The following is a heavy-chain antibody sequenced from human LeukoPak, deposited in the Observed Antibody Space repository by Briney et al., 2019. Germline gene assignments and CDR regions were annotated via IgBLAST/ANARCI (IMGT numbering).Heavy chain of an antibody. J-gene: IGHJ3*02. D-gene: IGHD6-19*01. CDR3: AKAPGIAVPDI. Sequence: GESLRLSCAASGFTFSSYGMHWVRQAPGKGLEWVAVISYDGSSKYYADSVKGRFTISRDNSKNTLYLQMNSLRAEDTAVYYCAKAPGIAVPDIWGQGTMVTVSS. V-gene: IGHV3-30*18. CDR1: GFTFSSYG. CDR2: ISYDGSSK.